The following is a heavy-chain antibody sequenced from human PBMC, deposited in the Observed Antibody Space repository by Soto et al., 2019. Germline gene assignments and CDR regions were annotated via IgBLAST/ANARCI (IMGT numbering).Heavy chain of an antibody. V-gene: IGHV1-3*01. Sequence: ASVKVSCKASGYSFMTYGMQWVRQAPGQRLEWMGWINAGSGDTKYSEKFQGRVAITRDTSASTAYMELSSLRSEDTAVYYCASSGSGYSNYYYWGQGTLVTVSS. J-gene: IGHJ4*02. CDR2: INAGSGDT. CDR1: GYSFMTYG. CDR3: ASSGSGYSNYYY. D-gene: IGHD4-4*01.